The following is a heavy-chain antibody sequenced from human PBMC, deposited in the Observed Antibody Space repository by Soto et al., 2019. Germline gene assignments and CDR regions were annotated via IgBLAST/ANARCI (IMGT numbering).Heavy chain of an antibody. CDR2: ISHDGRNE. J-gene: IGHJ5*02. CDR1: GFSCSTYA. Sequence: QAYLVESGGGVLQPGRSLTISCAASGFSCSTYAFHLVRQAPGERLDWVALISHDGRNEKYAESVKGRFTIYRDNSTNTVYMQMDSLRLADPGVCYCARDGLPDDFRSGGYWFDPWGQGTQVTVSS. D-gene: IGHD3-3*01. CDR3: ARDGLPDDFRSGGYWFDP. V-gene: IGHV3-30-3*01.